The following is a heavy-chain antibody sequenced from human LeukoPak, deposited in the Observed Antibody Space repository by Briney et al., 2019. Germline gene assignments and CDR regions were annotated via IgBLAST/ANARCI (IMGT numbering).Heavy chain of an antibody. J-gene: IGHJ4*02. V-gene: IGHV3-30*03. Sequence: GGSLRLSCAASGFTFSSYGMHWVRQAPGKGLEWVAVISYDGSNKYYADSVKGRFTISRDNSKNRLYLQMNSLRAEDTAVYYCARGGYHAYYLDYWGQGSLVTVSS. D-gene: IGHD5-18*01. CDR3: ARGGYHAYYLDY. CDR1: GFTFSSYG. CDR2: ISYDGSNK.